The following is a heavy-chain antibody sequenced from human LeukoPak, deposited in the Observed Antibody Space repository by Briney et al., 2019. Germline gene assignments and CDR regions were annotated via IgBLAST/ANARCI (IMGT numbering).Heavy chain of an antibody. CDR3: ARAQIFGVVDPEDYYYYGMDV. Sequence: KPSETLSLTCTVPGGSISSYYWSWIRQPAGKGLEWIGRIYTSGSTNYNPSLKSRVTMSVDTSKNQFSLKLSSVTAADTAVYYCARAQIFGVVDPEDYYYYGMDVWGQGTTVTVSS. D-gene: IGHD3-3*01. CDR2: IYTSGST. CDR1: GGSISSYY. V-gene: IGHV4-4*07. J-gene: IGHJ6*02.